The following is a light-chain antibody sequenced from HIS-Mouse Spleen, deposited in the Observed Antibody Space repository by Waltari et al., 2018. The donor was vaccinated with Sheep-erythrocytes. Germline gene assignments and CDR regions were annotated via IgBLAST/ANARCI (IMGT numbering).Light chain of an antibody. CDR3: QQRSNWYT. CDR1: QSVSSY. Sequence: EIVLTQSPATLSLSPGERATLSCRSSQSVSSYLAWYQQKPGQAPRLLIYDASNRATCIPARFSGSGSGTDFTLTISSLEPEYFAVYYCQQRSNWYTFGQGTKLEIK. J-gene: IGKJ2*01. CDR2: DAS. V-gene: IGKV3-11*01.